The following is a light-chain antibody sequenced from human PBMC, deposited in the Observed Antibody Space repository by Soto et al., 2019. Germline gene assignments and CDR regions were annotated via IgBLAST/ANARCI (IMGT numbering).Light chain of an antibody. CDR1: QSVLYSSNNKNY. CDR3: QQYYSTPLT. V-gene: IGKV4-1*01. CDR2: WAS. J-gene: IGKJ4*01. Sequence: DIVMPQFPDSLAVSLGETATINCISSQSVLYSSNNKNYLAWYQQKPGQPPKLXIYWASTRESGVPDRFSGSGSGTDFTLTISTLQAEDVAVYYCQQYYSTPLTFGGGTKVDIK.